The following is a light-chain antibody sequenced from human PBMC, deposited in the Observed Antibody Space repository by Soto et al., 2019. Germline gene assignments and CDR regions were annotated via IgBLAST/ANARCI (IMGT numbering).Light chain of an antibody. CDR2: GAS. J-gene: IGKJ2*01. CDR3: QVYGNSPMYT. CDR1: QSLNSN. Sequence: ETVMTQSPATLSVSPGERATLSCRASQSLNSNLAWYQQKPGQAPRLLIDGASDRATGIPDRFSGSGYGTEFTLSISSLQSEDFAVYYCQVYGNSPMYTFGQGTRLEIK. V-gene: IGKV3-15*01.